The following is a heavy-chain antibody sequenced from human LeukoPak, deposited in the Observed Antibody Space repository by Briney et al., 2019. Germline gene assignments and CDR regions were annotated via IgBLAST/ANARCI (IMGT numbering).Heavy chain of an antibody. CDR2: ISSSGSTI. CDR3: ARDMAGYFDY. CDR1: GFTFSSYE. J-gene: IGHJ4*02. V-gene: IGHV3-48*03. Sequence: GGSLRLSCAASGFTFSSYEMNWVRQAPGKGLEWVSYISSSGSTIYYADSVKGRSTISRDNAKNSLYLQMNSLRAEDTAVYYCARDMAGYFDYWGQGTLVTVSS. D-gene: IGHD3-10*01.